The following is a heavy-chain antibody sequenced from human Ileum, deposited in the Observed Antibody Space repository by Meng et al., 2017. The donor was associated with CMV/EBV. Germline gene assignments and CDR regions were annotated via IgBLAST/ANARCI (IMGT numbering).Heavy chain of an antibody. CDR1: GFIFSTNW. CDR3: ARSPATGTTDY. D-gene: IGHD1-1*01. Sequence: EVQLGEFGGALVQPGGSLRLSCVVSGFIFSTNWMSWVCQAPGRGLEWVANINQDGGETYYVDSVKGRFTISRDNAQNSLYLQMNSLRVEDTAVYYCARSPATGTTDYWGQGTLVTVSS. V-gene: IGHV3-7*04. CDR2: INQDGGET. J-gene: IGHJ4*02.